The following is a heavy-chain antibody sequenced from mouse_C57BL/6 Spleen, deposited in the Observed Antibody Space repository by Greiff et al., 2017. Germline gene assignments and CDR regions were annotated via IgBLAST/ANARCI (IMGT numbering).Heavy chain of an antibody. CDR1: GYTFTSYW. Sequence: QVHVKQSGAELVKPGASVKVSCKASGYTFTSYWMHWVKQRPGQGLEWIGRIHPSDSDTNYNQKFKGKATLTVDKSSSTAYMQLSSLTSEDSAVYYCAIQEDPYYGSSYRLDYWGQGTTLTVSS. J-gene: IGHJ2*01. CDR3: AIQEDPYYGSSYRLDY. V-gene: IGHV1-74*01. D-gene: IGHD1-1*01. CDR2: IHPSDSDT.